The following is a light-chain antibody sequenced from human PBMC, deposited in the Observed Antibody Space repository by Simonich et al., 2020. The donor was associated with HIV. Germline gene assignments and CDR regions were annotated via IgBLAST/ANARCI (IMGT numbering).Light chain of an antibody. CDR1: QVIYNY. J-gene: IGKJ1*01. V-gene: IGKV1-33*01. Sequence: DIQMTQSPSSLSASVGDRVPITCQASQVIYNYLNWYQQNPGKAPKLLIYGAFNLETGVPSRFSGNGSGTHFTFTINSLQPEDVATYYCQQYDNLPWTFGQGTKVEIK. CDR2: GAF. CDR3: QQYDNLPWT.